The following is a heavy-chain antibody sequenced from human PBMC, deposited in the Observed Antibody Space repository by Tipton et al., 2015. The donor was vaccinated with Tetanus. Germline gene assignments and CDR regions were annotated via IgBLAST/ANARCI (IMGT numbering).Heavy chain of an antibody. Sequence: TLSLTCTVSGATVSRSNYHWGWIRQPPGKGLEWIGSISYSGSTYYNPSLKSRVAISVDTSKNQFSLKLSSVTAADTAVYYCARGYSYGYSYWYFDLWGRGTLVTVSS. CDR1: GATVSRSNYH. CDR2: ISYSGST. J-gene: IGHJ2*01. CDR3: ARGYSYGYSYWYFDL. D-gene: IGHD5-18*01. V-gene: IGHV4-39*07.